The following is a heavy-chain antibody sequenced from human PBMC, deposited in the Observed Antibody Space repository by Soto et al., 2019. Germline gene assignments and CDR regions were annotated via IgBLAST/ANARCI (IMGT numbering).Heavy chain of an antibody. D-gene: IGHD3-22*01. CDR3: ARDTDYDSSGYYQYYFDY. CDR2: IYHSGST. V-gene: IGHV4-38-2*02. J-gene: IGHJ4*02. Sequence: SETLSLTCAVSGYSISSGYYWGWIRQPPGKGLEWIGSIYHSGSTYYNPSLKSRVTISVDTSKNQFSLKLSSVTAADTAVYYCARDTDYDSSGYYQYYFDYWGQGTLVTVSS. CDR1: GYSISSGYY.